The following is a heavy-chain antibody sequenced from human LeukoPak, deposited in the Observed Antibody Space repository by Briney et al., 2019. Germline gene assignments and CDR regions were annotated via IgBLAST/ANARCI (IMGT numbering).Heavy chain of an antibody. CDR1: GFTFSSYG. CDR2: IRYDGSNK. CDR3: ARKLTGSYHEGWFDP. V-gene: IGHV3-30*02. D-gene: IGHD3-10*01. Sequence: SGGSLRLSCAASGFTFSSYGMHWVRQAPGKGLEWVAFIRYDGSNKYYADSVKGRFTISRDNSKNTLYLQMNSLRAEDTAVYYCARKLTGSYHEGWFDPWGQGTLVTVSS. J-gene: IGHJ5*02.